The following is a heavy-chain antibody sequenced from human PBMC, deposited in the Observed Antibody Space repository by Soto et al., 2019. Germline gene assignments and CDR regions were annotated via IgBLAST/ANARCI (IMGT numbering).Heavy chain of an antibody. D-gene: IGHD3-22*01. J-gene: IGHJ4*02. Sequence: SETLSLTCNVSGASLDRSNYYWDWIRQSPGKGLEWIGTTYYNGNAYYNPSLRSRVTVSVDTSKNQFSLKLMSVTAADTAVYYCARHFVAVVIKGWGYWGQGTLVTVS. CDR3: ARHFVAVVIKGWGY. CDR2: TYYNGNA. CDR1: GASLDRSNYY. V-gene: IGHV4-39*01.